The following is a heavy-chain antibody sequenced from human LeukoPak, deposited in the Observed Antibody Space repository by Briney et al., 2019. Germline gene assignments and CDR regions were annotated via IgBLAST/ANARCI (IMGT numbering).Heavy chain of an antibody. CDR3: ASPIAAASIYYFDY. Sequence: ETLSLTCAVYGGSFSGYYWSWVRQAPGKGLEWVSAISGSGGSTYYADSVKGRFTISRDNSKNTLYLQMNSLRAEDTAVYYCASPIAAASIYYFDYWGQGTLVTVSS. CDR2: ISGSGGST. CDR1: GGSFSGYY. V-gene: IGHV3-23*01. D-gene: IGHD6-13*01. J-gene: IGHJ4*02.